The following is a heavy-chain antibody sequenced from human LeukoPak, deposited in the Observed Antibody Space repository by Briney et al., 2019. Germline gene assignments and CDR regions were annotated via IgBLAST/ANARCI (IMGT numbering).Heavy chain of an antibody. CDR3: ARDSSSWYEGYFQH. CDR2: ISAYNGNT. V-gene: IGHV1-18*01. CDR1: GYTFTSYG. Sequence: ASVKVSCKASGYTFTSYGISWVRQAPGQGLEWMGWISAYNGNTNYAQKLQGRVTMTTDTSTSTAYMELRSLRSDDTAVYYCARDSSSWYEGYFQHWGQGTLVIVSS. J-gene: IGHJ1*01. D-gene: IGHD6-13*01.